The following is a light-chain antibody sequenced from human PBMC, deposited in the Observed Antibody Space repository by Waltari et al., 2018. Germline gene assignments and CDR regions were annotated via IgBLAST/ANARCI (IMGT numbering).Light chain of an antibody. V-gene: IGKV2-28*01. Sequence: DIVVTQSPLSLPVTPGEPASISCRSSQSLLHTNGYNYLEGYLQKPGQSPQLLLYLGSNRASGVPDRFSGSGSGTDVTLKISRVEAEDVGLYYCMQALLCPWTFGQGTKVEIK. CDR1: QSLLHTNGYNY. J-gene: IGKJ1*01. CDR2: LGS. CDR3: MQALLCPWT.